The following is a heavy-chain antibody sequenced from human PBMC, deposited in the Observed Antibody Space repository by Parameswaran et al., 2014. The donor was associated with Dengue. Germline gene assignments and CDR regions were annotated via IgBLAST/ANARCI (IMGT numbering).Heavy chain of an antibody. CDR2: ISGSGGST. J-gene: IGHJ3*02. V-gene: IGHV3-23*01. Sequence: WIRQPPGKGLEWVSAISGSGGSTYYADSVKGRFTISRDNSKNTLYLQMNSLRAEDTAVYYCAKDLAAHDAFDIWGQGTMVTVSS. CDR3: AKDLAAHDAFDI. D-gene: IGHD6-13*01.